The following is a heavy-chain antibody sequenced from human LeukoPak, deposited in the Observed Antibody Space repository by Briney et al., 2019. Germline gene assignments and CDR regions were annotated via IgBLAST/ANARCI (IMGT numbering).Heavy chain of an antibody. Sequence: SETLSLTCTVSGGSISSSSYYWGWIRQPPGKGLEWIESIYYSGSTYYNPSLKSRVTISVDTSKNQFSLTLSSVTAADTALYYCARGLYDYRDNPLGYWGQGTLVTVSS. D-gene: IGHD4-17*01. CDR1: GGSISSSSYY. CDR3: ARGLYDYRDNPLGY. J-gene: IGHJ4*02. V-gene: IGHV4-39*07. CDR2: IYYSGST.